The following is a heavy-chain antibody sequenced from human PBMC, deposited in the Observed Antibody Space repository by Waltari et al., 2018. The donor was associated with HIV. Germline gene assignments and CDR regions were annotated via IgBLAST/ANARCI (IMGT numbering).Heavy chain of an antibody. CDR3: ARSSPGDDFWSGKLVS. CDR1: GGTFSNYA. D-gene: IGHD3-3*01. Sequence: QVQLVQSGAEVKKPGSSVTVSCKTSGGTFSNYAVYWVRQAPGQGLELVGQISPSCGTTKYAQKFQGRVTITAGESTGTVYVELRSLRSEDTAMYYCARSSPGDDFWSGKLVSWGQGTQVTVSS. J-gene: IGHJ5*02. V-gene: IGHV1-69*01. CDR2: ISPSCGTT.